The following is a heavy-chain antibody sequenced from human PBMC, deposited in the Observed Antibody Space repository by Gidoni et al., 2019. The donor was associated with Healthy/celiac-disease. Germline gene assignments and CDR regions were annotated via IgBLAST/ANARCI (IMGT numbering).Heavy chain of an antibody. V-gene: IGHV3-53*01. D-gene: IGHD4-17*01. J-gene: IGHJ4*02. Sequence: EVQLVESGGGLIQPGGSLRLSCAASGFTVSSNYMSWVRPAPGKGLEWVSVIYSGGSTYYADSVKGRFTISRDNSKNTLYLQMNSLRAEDTAVYYCARVSYGDYEEVNYFDYWGQGTLVTVSS. CDR3: ARVSYGDYEEVNYFDY. CDR2: IYSGGST. CDR1: GFTVSSNY.